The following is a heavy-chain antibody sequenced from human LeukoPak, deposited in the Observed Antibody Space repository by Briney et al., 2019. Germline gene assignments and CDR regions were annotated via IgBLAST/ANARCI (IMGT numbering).Heavy chain of an antibody. CDR1: GDSRKSYY. Sequence: SETLSLTCTVSGDSRKSYYWSWIRQPPGKGLEWIAYIHDSGSTNYDPSLTSRVTTLVDTSKNQFSLKLTSVTAADTAVYYCARARYANAWYAFDIWGHGTMVTVSS. J-gene: IGHJ3*02. V-gene: IGHV4-59*01. CDR2: IHDSGST. D-gene: IGHD2-2*01. CDR3: ARARYANAWYAFDI.